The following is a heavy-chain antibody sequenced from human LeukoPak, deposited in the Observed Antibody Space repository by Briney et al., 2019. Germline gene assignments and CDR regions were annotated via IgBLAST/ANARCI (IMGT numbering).Heavy chain of an antibody. V-gene: IGHV3-53*01. CDR1: GFTVSSNY. CDR2: VYSSGTT. CDR3: ARGDSYDFWSGFPLGMDV. D-gene: IGHD3-3*01. J-gene: IGHJ6*02. Sequence: GGSLRLSCAASGFTVSSNYMSWVRQAPGKGLEWVSVVYSSGTTYYADSVKGRFTISRVNSNNTLYLQMNSLRDEDTAVYYCARGDSYDFWSGFPLGMDVWGQGTTVTVSS.